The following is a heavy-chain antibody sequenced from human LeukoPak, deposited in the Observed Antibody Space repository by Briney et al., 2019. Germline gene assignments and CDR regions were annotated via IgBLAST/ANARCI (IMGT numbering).Heavy chain of an antibody. CDR1: GFIFSDFG. CDR3: AKDASSGWDPDAFDI. J-gene: IGHJ3*02. CDR2: IEYDGSNT. V-gene: IGHV3-30*02. D-gene: IGHD6-19*01. Sequence: GGSLRLSCAASGFIFSDFGMHWVRQAPGKGLEWVAFIEYDGSNTYYADSVKGRSTISRDDSKNTVYLQMNSLRAEDTAVYYCAKDASSGWDPDAFDIWGQGTMVTVSS.